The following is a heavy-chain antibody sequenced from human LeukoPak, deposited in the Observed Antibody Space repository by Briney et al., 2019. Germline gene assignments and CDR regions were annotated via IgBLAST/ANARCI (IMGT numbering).Heavy chain of an antibody. CDR1: GFTFSSYA. D-gene: IGHD3-9*01. Sequence: PGGSLRLSRAASGFTFSSYAMSWVRQAPGKGLEWVSAISGSGGSTYYADSVKGRFTISRDNSKNTLYLQMNSLRAEGTAVYYCAKERRESYDILTGYYLYYYYGMDVWGQGTTVTVSS. CDR3: AKERRESYDILTGYYLYYYYGMDV. V-gene: IGHV3-23*01. CDR2: ISGSGGST. J-gene: IGHJ6*02.